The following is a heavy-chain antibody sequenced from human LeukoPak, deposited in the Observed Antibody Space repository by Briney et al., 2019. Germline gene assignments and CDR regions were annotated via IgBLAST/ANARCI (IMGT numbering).Heavy chain of an antibody. CDR1: GDTSSNYV. J-gene: IGHJ4*02. D-gene: IGHD3-9*01. Sequence: ASVKVSCKASGDTSSNYVVNWVRQAPGQGFEWMGRIIPFFGTPNYAQKFQGRLIMTADKSTNTAYMELSSLRSEDTAMYYCAKASNIYDILVSAFDSWGQGTLVTVSS. CDR2: IIPFFGTP. CDR3: AKASNIYDILVSAFDS. V-gene: IGHV1-69*06.